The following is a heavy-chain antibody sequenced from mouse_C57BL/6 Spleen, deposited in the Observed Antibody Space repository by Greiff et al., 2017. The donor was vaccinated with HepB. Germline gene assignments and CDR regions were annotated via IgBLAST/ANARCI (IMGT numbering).Heavy chain of an antibody. D-gene: IGHD2-2*01. CDR1: GYTFTSYW. V-gene: IGHV1-53*01. J-gene: IGHJ4*01. CDR2: INPSNGGT. Sequence: VQLQQSGTELVKPGASVKLSCKASGYTFTSYWMHWVKQRPGQGLEWIGNINPSNGGTNYNEKFKSKATLTVDKSSSTAYMQLSSLTSEDSAVYYCARSGGYDYAMDYWGQGTSVTVSS. CDR3: ARSGGYDYAMDY.